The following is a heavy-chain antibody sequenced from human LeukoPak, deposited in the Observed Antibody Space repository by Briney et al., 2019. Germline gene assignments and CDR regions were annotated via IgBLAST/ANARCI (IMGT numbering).Heavy chain of an antibody. CDR1: GFTFSNYW. J-gene: IGHJ4*02. CDR3: ARDKKSGESSEIDY. D-gene: IGHD3-10*01. Sequence: PGGSLRLSCAASGFTFSNYWVHWVRQAPGKELVWVSRINRDGSTTNYADSVKGRFTVSRDNAKNTLNLQMNSLGAEDTAVYYCARDKKSGESSEIDYWGQGTLVTVSS. CDR2: INRDGSTT. V-gene: IGHV3-74*01.